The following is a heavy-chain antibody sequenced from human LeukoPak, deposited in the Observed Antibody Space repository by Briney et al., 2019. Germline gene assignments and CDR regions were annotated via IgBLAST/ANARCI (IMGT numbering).Heavy chain of an antibody. V-gene: IGHV3-48*04. CDR2: ISSSSSTI. J-gene: IGHJ4*02. CDR3: ARDSSGYYHDPQPPDY. D-gene: IGHD3-22*01. Sequence: GSLRLPCAASGFTFSSYSMNWVRQAPGKGLEWVSYISSSSSTIYYADSVKGRFTISRDNAKNSLYLQMNSLRAEDTAVYYCARDSSGYYHDPQPPDYWGQGTLVTVSS. CDR1: GFTFSSYS.